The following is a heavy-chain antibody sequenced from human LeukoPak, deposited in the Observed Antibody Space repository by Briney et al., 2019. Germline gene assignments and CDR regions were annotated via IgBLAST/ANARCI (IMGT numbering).Heavy chain of an antibody. CDR2: ISKNSGYM. CDR3: ARYSRVDANDAFDI. Sequence: PGGSLRLSCAASGFTFNSYWMSWVRQAPGKGLEWVSSISKNSGYMYYIDSVKGRFTISRDNAKNSMYLQMSSLRAEDTAIYYFARYSRVDANDAFDIWGQGTMVTVSP. V-gene: IGHV3-21*01. D-gene: IGHD2-8*01. CDR1: GFTFNSYW. J-gene: IGHJ3*02.